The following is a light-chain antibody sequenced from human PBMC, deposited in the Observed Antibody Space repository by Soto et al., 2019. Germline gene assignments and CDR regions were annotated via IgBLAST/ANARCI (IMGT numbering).Light chain of an antibody. CDR1: SSDVGSYNI. V-gene: IGLV2-23*02. CDR2: EVT. Sequence: QSALTQPASVSGSPGQSITISCTGTSSDVGSYNIVSWYQQHPGKAPKLMIYEVTKRPSGISNRFSGSKSGNTASLPISGLQSEDEDDYHCCSYAGSSTFVVFGGGTKLTVL. CDR3: CSYAGSSTFVV. J-gene: IGLJ2*01.